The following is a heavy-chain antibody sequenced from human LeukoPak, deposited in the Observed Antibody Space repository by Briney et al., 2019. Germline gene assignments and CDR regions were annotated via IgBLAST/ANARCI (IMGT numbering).Heavy chain of an antibody. CDR1: GGSISSSSYS. V-gene: IGHV4-39*01. CDR2: IYYSGST. J-gene: IGHJ5*02. D-gene: IGHD3-16*01. CDR3: ARRGSVLSPATFDP. Sequence: SETLSLTCTVSGGSISSSSYSWGWIRQPPGKGLEWIGSIYYSGSTYYNPSLKSRVTISVDTSKNQFSLKLSSVTAADTTVYYCARRGSVLSPATFDPWGQGTLVTVSS.